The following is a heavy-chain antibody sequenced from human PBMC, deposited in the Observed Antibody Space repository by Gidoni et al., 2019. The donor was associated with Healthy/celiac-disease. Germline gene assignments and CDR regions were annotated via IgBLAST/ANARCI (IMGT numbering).Heavy chain of an antibody. V-gene: IGHV1-69*01. CDR3: ARDRECGVVIPSPYYYYYGMDG. J-gene: IGHJ6*02. CDR1: GGTFSSYA. D-gene: IGHD3-3*01. CDR2: IIPIFGTA. Sequence: QFQLVQSGAAVTKPGSSVKVSCTASGGTFSSYAISWVRQAPGQGLEWMGGIIPIFGTAKYAQKFQGRVTITADESTSTAYMELRSLRSEDTAVYYCARDRECGVVIPSPYYYYYGMDGWGQGTTVTVSS.